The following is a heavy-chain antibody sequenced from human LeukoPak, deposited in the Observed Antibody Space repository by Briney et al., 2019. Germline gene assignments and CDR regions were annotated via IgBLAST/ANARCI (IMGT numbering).Heavy chain of an antibody. CDR2: INHSGST. V-gene: IGHV4-34*01. D-gene: IGHD3-10*01. Sequence: PSETLSLTCAVYGGSFSGYYWSWIRQPPGKGLEWIGEINHSGSTNYNPSLKSRVTISVDTSKNQFSLKLSSVTAADTAVYYCARGRRITMVRGVRGGLDVWGKGTTVTVSS. CDR3: ARGRRITMVRGVRGGLDV. J-gene: IGHJ6*04. CDR1: GGSFSGYY.